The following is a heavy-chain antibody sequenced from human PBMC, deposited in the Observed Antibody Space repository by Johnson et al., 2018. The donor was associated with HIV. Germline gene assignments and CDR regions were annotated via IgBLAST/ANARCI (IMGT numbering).Heavy chain of an antibody. CDR1: GFTVSRNY. D-gene: IGHD1-14*01. J-gene: IGHJ3*02. CDR3: TTDLASDAFDI. Sequence: EQLVESGGGLVQPGGSLRLSCAASGFTVSRNYMSWVRQAPGKGLEWVSVIYSGGSTYYADSVKGRFTISRDNSKNTLYLQMNSLRAEDTAVYYCTTDLASDAFDIWGQGTMVTVSS. CDR2: IYSGGST. V-gene: IGHV3-66*02.